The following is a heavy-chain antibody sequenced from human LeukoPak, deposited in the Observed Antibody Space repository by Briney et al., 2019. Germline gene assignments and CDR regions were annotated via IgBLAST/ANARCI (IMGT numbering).Heavy chain of an antibody. Sequence: WDPLSLTCTVSGGSLRSSHYYWGWIRRPPGKGGEGIGSNYDSGSTYYNPSLKSRVTISVDTSKNQFSLKLNSVTAADTAVYYCARHYGPWGQGTLVTVSS. V-gene: IGHV4-39*01. J-gene: IGHJ5*02. D-gene: IGHD3-10*01. CDR1: GGSLRSSHYY. CDR2: NYDSGST. CDR3: ARHYGP.